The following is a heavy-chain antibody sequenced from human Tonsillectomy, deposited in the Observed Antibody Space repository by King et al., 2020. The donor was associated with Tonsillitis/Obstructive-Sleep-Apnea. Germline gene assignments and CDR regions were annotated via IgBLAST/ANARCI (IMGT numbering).Heavy chain of an antibody. V-gene: IGHV5-51*01. J-gene: IGHJ4*02. CDR3: ARMGDYYDTCALCDY. D-gene: IGHD3-22*01. Sequence: MQLVQSGAEVKKTGESLKISCKGSGYNFTRYWIGWVRQMPGKGLECMGIIYPGDSATRYSPSFQGQVTISADKSISTAYLQWSSLKASDTAMYYCARMGDYYDTCALCDYWGQGTLVTVSS. CDR2: IYPGDSAT. CDR1: GYNFTRYW.